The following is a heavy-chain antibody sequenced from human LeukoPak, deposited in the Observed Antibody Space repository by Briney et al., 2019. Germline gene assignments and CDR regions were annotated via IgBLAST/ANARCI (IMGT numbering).Heavy chain of an antibody. CDR3: ARGNVGYIDY. D-gene: IGHD2-2*02. CDR2: AYYRSKWYN. J-gene: IGHJ4*02. CDR1: GDSVSSNSAA. Sequence: SQTLSLTCAISGDSVSSNSAAWNWIRQSPSGGLEWLGRAYYRSKWYNGYAVSVKSRITINPDTSENQFSLQLNSVTPEDTAVYYCARGNVGYIDYWGQGTLVTVSS. V-gene: IGHV6-1*01.